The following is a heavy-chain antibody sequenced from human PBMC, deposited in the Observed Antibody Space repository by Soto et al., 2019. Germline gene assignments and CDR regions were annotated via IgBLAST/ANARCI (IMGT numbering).Heavy chain of an antibody. CDR1: GFTFSSYA. D-gene: IGHD5-12*01. CDR2: ISSNGGST. Sequence: GGSLRLSCSASGFTFSSYAMHWVRQAPGKGLEYVSAISSNGGSTYYADSVKGRFTISRDNSKNTLYLQMSSLRAEDTAVYYCVKEGIVATGEQWLSPVQPDNYYYYYYGMDVWGQGTTVTVSS. V-gene: IGHV3-64D*06. CDR3: VKEGIVATGEQWLSPVQPDNYYYYYYGMDV. J-gene: IGHJ6*02.